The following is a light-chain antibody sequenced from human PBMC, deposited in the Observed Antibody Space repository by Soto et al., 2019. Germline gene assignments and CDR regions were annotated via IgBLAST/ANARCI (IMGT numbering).Light chain of an antibody. V-gene: IGKV3-20*01. J-gene: IGKJ1*01. CDR3: QQYVTSPWA. Sequence: EIVLTQSPGTLSLSPGERATLSCRASQSVSSSFLAWYQQKPGQAPRLLIYGASNRATGIPDRFSGSGSGTDFNLTIRRLEPEDFAVYYCQQYVTSPWAFGQGNKVAIE. CDR1: QSVSSSF. CDR2: GAS.